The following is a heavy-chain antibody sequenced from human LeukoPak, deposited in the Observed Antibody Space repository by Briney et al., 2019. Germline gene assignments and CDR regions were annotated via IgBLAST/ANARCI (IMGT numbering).Heavy chain of an antibody. CDR3: ARLYQTHFYYVDV. Sequence: PSETLSLTCTVSGASIGSSNYYWGWIRQPPGKGLEWIGSIFYIGSTYYNPSLKSRVTISVDTSKIQFSLRLSSVTAADTAVYYCARLYQTHFYYVDVWGKGTTVTVSS. V-gene: IGHV4-39*01. J-gene: IGHJ6*03. CDR1: GASIGSSNYY. CDR2: IFYIGST. D-gene: IGHD2-2*01.